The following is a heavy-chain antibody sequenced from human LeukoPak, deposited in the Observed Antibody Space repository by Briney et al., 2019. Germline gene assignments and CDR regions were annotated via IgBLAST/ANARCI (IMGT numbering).Heavy chain of an antibody. CDR3: ARDRIAAAGVFWFDP. D-gene: IGHD6-13*01. J-gene: IGHJ5*02. Sequence: GGSLRLSCAASGLTFNKFAMSWVRQAPGKGLEWVSGISAGADYTYYADSVKGRFTISRDNSKNTLYLQMNSLRAEDTAVYYCARDRIAAAGVFWFDPWGQGTLVTVSS. V-gene: IGHV3-23*01. CDR2: ISAGADYT. CDR1: GLTFNKFA.